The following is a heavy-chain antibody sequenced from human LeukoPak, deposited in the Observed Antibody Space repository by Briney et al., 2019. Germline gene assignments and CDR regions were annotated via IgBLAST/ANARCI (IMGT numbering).Heavy chain of an antibody. D-gene: IGHD4-17*01. CDR1: GFTFNNFP. Sequence: GGSLRLSCAASGFTFNNFPMGWVRQAPGKGLEWVAYINQDGSGNFHVDSVRGRFTISRDNAKNSLFLQMNSLRVEDTAVYYCAKGGDYGDRCDYWGQGTLVTVSS. V-gene: IGHV3-7*01. J-gene: IGHJ4*02. CDR3: AKGGDYGDRCDY. CDR2: INQDGSGN.